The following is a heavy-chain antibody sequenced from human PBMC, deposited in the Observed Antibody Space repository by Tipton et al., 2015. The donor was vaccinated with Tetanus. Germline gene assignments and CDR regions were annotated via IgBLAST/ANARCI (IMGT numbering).Heavy chain of an antibody. J-gene: IGHJ4*02. D-gene: IGHD3-22*01. Sequence: SLRLSCAASGFTFSSYAMHWVRQAPGKGLEWVAVISYDGSNKYYADSVKGRFTISRDNSKNTLYLQMNSLRAEDTAVYYCAKYYYDSNTSEYFDYWGQGTLVTVSS. CDR3: AKYYYDSNTSEYFDY. CDR1: GFTFSSYA. V-gene: IGHV3-30-3*02. CDR2: ISYDGSNK.